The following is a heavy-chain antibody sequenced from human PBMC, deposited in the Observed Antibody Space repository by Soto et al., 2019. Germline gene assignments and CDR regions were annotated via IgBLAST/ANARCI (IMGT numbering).Heavy chain of an antibody. J-gene: IGHJ3*02. D-gene: IGHD2-2*01. CDR1: GFTFSSYW. CDR2: INSDGSST. CDR3: ARDGVGTGGVVPAAIIDAFDI. V-gene: IGHV3-74*01. Sequence: HPGGSLRLSCAASGFTFSSYWMHWVRQAPGRGLVWVSRINSDGSSTSYADSVKGRFTISRDNAKNTLYLQMNSLRAEDTAVYYCARDGVGTGGVVPAAIIDAFDIWGQGTMVTVPS.